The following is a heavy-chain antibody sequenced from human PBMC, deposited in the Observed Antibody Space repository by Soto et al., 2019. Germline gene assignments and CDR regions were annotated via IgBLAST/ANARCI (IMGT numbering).Heavy chain of an antibody. J-gene: IGHJ6*03. V-gene: IGHV3-30*03. CDR2: ISYDGSNK. Sequence: QVQLVESGGGVVQPGRSLRLSCAASGFTFSIYGMHWVRQAPVKGLEWVAVISYDGSNKYYADSVKGRFTISRDNSKNTLYLQMNSLRPEDTAVYYCARGHTANYYTYMDVWGAGTAVTVSS. CDR1: GFTFSIYG. CDR3: ARGHTANYYTYMDV. D-gene: IGHD5-18*01.